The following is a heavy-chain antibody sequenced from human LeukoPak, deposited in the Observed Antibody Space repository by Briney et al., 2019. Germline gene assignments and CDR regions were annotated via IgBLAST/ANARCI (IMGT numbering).Heavy chain of an antibody. D-gene: IGHD3-3*01. CDR2: ICSSYSYI. J-gene: IGHJ6*02. Sequence: GALGLFCAGFGFPFSWYSIDWVRPAPGKGVEWVLFICSSYSYIYYADSVKGRFTISRDNAKNSLYLQMNSLRAEDTALYYCVKDGAIFGVPITRGGMDVWGQGTTVTVSS. CDR1: GFPFSWYS. CDR3: VKDGAIFGVPITRGGMDV. V-gene: IGHV3-21*04.